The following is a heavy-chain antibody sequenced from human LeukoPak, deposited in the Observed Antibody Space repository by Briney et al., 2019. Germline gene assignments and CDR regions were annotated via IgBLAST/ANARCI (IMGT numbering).Heavy chain of an antibody. CDR3: ARLGSSSDWYFDL. CDR2: IYYSGST. Sequence: SETLSLTCTVSGGSISSSSYYWGWIRQPPGKGLEWIGSIYYSGSTYYNPSLKSRVTISVDTSKNQSSLKLSSVTAADTAVYYCARLGSSSDWYFDLWGRGTLVTVSS. V-gene: IGHV4-39*01. D-gene: IGHD6-6*01. J-gene: IGHJ2*01. CDR1: GGSISSSSYY.